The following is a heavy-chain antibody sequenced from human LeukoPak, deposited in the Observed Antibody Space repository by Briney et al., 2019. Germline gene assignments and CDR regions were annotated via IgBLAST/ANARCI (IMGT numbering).Heavy chain of an antibody. CDR2: FNPGDSDT. Sequence: GDPLNFSCQPPGYSSTTYSSGWVPQLHGKGLERMEIFNPGDSDTRYSPSFQGQVTISVDKSISTAYLQWSSLKASDTAMYYCASPRVGATVFDIWGEGTLVTVSS. V-gene: IGHV5-51*01. CDR3: ASPRVGATVFDI. D-gene: IGHD1-26*01. J-gene: IGHJ3*02. CDR1: GYSSTTYS.